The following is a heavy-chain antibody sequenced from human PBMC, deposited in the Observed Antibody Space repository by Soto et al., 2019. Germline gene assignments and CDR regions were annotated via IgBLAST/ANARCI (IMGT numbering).Heavy chain of an antibody. V-gene: IGHV3-73*01. CDR2: IRSKANSYAT. CDR3: TRHPARGEAAAGTIDY. J-gene: IGHJ4*02. Sequence: GGSLRLSCAASGFTFSGSAMHWVRQASGKGLEWVGRIRSKANSYATAYAASVKGRFTISRDDSKNTAYLQMNSLKTEDTAVYYCTRHPARGEAAAGTIDYWGQGTLVTVSS. D-gene: IGHD6-13*01. CDR1: GFTFSGSA.